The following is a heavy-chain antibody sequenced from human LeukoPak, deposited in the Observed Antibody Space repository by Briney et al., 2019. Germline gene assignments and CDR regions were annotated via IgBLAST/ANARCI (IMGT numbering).Heavy chain of an antibody. CDR3: ARDCGHGGGEEQWNNWFDP. CDR1: GYTFTSYG. V-gene: IGHV1-18*01. Sequence: ASVKVSCKASGYTFTSYGISWVRQAPGQGLEWMGWISAYNGNTNYAQKLQGRVTMTTDTSTSTAYMELRSLRSDDTAVYYCARDCGHGGGEEQWNNWFDPWGQGTLVTVSS. CDR2: ISAYNGNT. J-gene: IGHJ5*02. D-gene: IGHD6-19*01.